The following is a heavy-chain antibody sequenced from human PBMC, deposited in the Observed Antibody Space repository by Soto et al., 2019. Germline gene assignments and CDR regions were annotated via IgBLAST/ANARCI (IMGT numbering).Heavy chain of an antibody. CDR1: SASIISEQR. J-gene: IGHJ4*02. D-gene: IGHD6-19*01. CDR2: IHHSGST. CDR3: ARSFGWYAIDQ. V-gene: IGHV4-4*02. Sequence: QMQLQESGPGLVKPSETLSLTCAVSSASIISEQRWSWVRQPPGKGLEWIGEIHHSGSTNNNPSLRSRGTMSVDKSKNQLSLNLNAVTAADTAVYYCARSFGWYAIDQWGQGTLVIVSS.